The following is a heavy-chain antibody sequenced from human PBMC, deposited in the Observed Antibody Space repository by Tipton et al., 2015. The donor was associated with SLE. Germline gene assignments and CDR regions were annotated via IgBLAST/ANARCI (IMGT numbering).Heavy chain of an antibody. CDR2: ISIGSTKT. Sequence: SLRLSCAVSGFTVSSGYMTWVRQSPGKGLEWVSAISIGSTKTYYADSVKGRLTISRDDSKNTLYLQMSSLRADDTAVYYCANEIRPNDYWGQGTLVTVFS. CDR3: ANEIRPNDY. J-gene: IGHJ4*02. V-gene: IGHV3-23*01. CDR1: GFTVSSGY.